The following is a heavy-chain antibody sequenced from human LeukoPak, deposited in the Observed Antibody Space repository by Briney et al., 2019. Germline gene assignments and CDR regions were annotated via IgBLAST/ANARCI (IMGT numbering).Heavy chain of an antibody. Sequence: SETLSLTCTVSGGSISSSSYYWGWIRQPPGKGLEWIGSIYYSGSTYYNPSLKSRVTISVDTSKNQFSLKLSSVTAADTAVYYCASHGNSPLVRWGQGTLATVSS. CDR2: IYYSGST. D-gene: IGHD4-23*01. CDR1: GGSISSSSYY. V-gene: IGHV4-39*07. J-gene: IGHJ4*02. CDR3: ASHGNSPLVR.